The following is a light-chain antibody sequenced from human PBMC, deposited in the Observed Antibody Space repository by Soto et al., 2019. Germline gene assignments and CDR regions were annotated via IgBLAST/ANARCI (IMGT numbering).Light chain of an antibody. J-gene: IGKJ1*01. V-gene: IGKV1-5*01. Sequence: DIQMTQSPSTLSASVGDRVTITCRASQSISGWLAWYHQKPGKAPKLLIFDASSLESGVPSRFSGSGSGTEFTLTISSLQPDDFATYYCQQYTTYPWTFGQGTKVDIK. CDR3: QQYTTYPWT. CDR2: DAS. CDR1: QSISGW.